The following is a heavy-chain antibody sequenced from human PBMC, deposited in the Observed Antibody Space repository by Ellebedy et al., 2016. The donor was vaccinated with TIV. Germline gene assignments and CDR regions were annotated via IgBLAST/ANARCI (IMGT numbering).Heavy chain of an antibody. CDR1: GLTFSSYA. D-gene: IGHD6-25*01. CDR3: ANGFY. J-gene: IGHJ4*02. Sequence: GESLKISCAASGLTFSSYAMSWVREAPGKRLEWVSSILVGGDSTEYTDSVKGRFTISRDNSKNTLSLLMESLRVEDTAIYYCANGFYWGQGIRVSVSS. CDR2: ILVGGDST. V-gene: IGHV3-23*01.